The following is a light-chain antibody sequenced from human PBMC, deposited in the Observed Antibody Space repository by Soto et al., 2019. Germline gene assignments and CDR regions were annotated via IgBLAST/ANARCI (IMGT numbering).Light chain of an antibody. Sequence: QSVLTQSPSASASLGASVKLTCTLSSGLSSYAIAWHQQQPEKGPRYLMKLNNDGSHNKGDGIPDRFSGSSSGAERYLTISSLQSEDEADYYCQTWGTGFLVFGGGTKLTVL. V-gene: IGLV4-69*01. CDR2: LNNDGSH. CDR1: SGLSSYA. CDR3: QTWGTGFLV. J-gene: IGLJ3*02.